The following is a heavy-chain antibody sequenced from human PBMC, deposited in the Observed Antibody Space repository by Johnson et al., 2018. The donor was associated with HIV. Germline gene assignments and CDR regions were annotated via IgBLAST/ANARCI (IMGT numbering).Heavy chain of an antibody. CDR2: VYSGGTT. Sequence: VQLVESGGGLVKPGGSLRLSCAASGFTSGFTFNDYYMSWVRQAPGKGLESVSVVYSGGTTHYADSVKGRSTISRDNSKNTMYLQMNSLRAEDTAVYYCTRRSPYDAFDIWGQGTMVTVSS. CDR3: TRRSPYDAFDI. CDR1: GFTFNDYY. V-gene: IGHV3-66*02. J-gene: IGHJ3*02.